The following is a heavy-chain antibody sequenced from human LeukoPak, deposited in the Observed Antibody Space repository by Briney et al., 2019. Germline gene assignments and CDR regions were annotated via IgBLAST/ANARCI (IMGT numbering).Heavy chain of an antibody. CDR3: ARSRGSQYYFDY. Sequence: PSETLSLTCTVSGYSISSGYYWGWIRQPPRKGLEWIGSIYHSGSTYYNPSLKSRVTISVDTSKNQFSLKLSSVTAADTAVYYCARSRGSQYYFDYWGQGTLVTVSS. V-gene: IGHV4-38-2*02. J-gene: IGHJ4*02. D-gene: IGHD3-10*01. CDR2: IYHSGST. CDR1: GYSISSGYY.